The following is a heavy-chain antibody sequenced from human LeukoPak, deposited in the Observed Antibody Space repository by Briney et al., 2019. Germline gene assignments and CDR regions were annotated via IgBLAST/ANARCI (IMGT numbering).Heavy chain of an antibody. CDR2: IYYSGST. CDR1: GGSISSYY. D-gene: IGHD2-2*01. V-gene: IGHV4-59*01. Sequence: SETLSLTCTVSGGSISSYYWSWIRQPPGKGLEWIGYIYYSGSTNYNPSLNSRVTISVDTSKNQFSLKLSSVTAADTAVYYSAGGGSVSWRKWFDPWGQGTLVTVSS. J-gene: IGHJ5*02. CDR3: AGGGSVSWRKWFDP.